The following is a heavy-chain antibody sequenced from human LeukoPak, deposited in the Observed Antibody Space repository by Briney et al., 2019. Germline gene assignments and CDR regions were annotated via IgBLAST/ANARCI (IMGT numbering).Heavy chain of an antibody. J-gene: IGHJ5*02. Sequence: ASVKVSCKASGYTFTSYDINWVRQATGQGLEWMGWMNPNSGNTGYAQKLQGRVTMTTDTSTSTAYMELRSLRSDDTAVYYCARCPYSIGWFDPWGQGTLVTVSS. CDR1: GYTFTSYD. CDR2: MNPNSGNT. V-gene: IGHV1-8*01. CDR3: ARCPYSIGWFDP. D-gene: IGHD6-13*01.